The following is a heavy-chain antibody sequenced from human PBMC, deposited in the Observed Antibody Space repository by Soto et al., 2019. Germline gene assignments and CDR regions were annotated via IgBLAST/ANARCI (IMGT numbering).Heavy chain of an antibody. V-gene: IGHV1-3*01. Sequence: QVQFVQSGAEVKKPGASVKVSCKTPGYTFTRYNIXXXXXXXXXXLEGMGWINLGNGNTRYSQKFQGRLTLTRDTXXXXXXXXXXXXXXXXXXVXYXATPQDYDGCLDSWGQGTLVTVSS. J-gene: IGHJ4*02. CDR3: ATPQDYDGCLDS. CDR2: INLGNGNT. CDR1: GYTFTRYN. D-gene: IGHD3-22*01.